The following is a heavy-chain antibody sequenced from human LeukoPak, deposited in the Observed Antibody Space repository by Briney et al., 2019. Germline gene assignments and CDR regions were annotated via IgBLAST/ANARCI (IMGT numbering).Heavy chain of an antibody. CDR1: GGSISSGGYS. V-gene: IGHV4-30-2*01. D-gene: IGHD4-17*01. CDR2: IYHSGST. CDR3: ARGAYTVTTLDY. J-gene: IGHJ4*02. Sequence: PSETLSLTCAVSGGSISSGGYSWSWIRQPPGKGLEWIGYIYHSGSTYYNPSLKSRVTISVDRSKNQFSLKLSSVTAADTAVYYCARGAYTVTTLDYWGQGTLVTVSS.